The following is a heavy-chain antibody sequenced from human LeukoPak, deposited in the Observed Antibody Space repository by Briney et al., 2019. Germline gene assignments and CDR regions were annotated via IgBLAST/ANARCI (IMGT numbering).Heavy chain of an antibody. Sequence: KSGGSLRLSCAASGFTFSNYAMNWVRQAPGKGLEWVSGISGSGGSTYYAESVKGPFTISRDNSQNTLYLQMISLRAEDTAVYYCAKDRYSNYGNWFDPWGQGTLVTVFS. D-gene: IGHD4-11*01. CDR1: GFTFSNYA. CDR3: AKDRYSNYGNWFDP. CDR2: ISGSGGST. V-gene: IGHV3-23*01. J-gene: IGHJ5*02.